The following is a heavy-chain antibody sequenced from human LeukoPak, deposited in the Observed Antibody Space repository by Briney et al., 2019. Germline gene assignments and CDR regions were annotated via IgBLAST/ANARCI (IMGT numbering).Heavy chain of an antibody. V-gene: IGHV1-46*04. D-gene: IGHD3-10*01. Sequence: GASVKVSRKASGYTFTSYYIHWVRQAPGQGLEWMGIISPSVGTTTYAQKLEGRVTMTRDTSMTTVYIELRSLRSEDTAVYYCARIGDYGSGSEGFDPWGQGTLVTVSS. CDR1: GYTFTSYY. CDR3: ARIGDYGSGSEGFDP. J-gene: IGHJ5*02. CDR2: ISPSVGTT.